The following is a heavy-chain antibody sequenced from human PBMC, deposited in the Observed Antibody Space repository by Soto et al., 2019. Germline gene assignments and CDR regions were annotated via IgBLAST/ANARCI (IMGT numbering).Heavy chain of an antibody. V-gene: IGHV4-4*02. J-gene: IGHJ5*01. CDR1: GGSMSSPNW. D-gene: IGHD3-10*01. Sequence: QVRLQESGPGLVKPSGTLSLTCLVSGGSMSSPNWWTWVRQAPVKGLEWITEIHHSGATNYSPSLKSRAVISINKSNNQFSPQLTSLTAADTAVYYWATGSPYYYGSGGMLDSWGRGALVTVSS. CDR2: IHHSGAT. CDR3: ATGSPYYYGSGGMLDS.